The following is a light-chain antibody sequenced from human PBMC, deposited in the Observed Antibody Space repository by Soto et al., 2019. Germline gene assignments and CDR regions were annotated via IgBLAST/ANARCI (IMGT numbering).Light chain of an antibody. CDR1: SSDVGGYNY. V-gene: IGLV2-8*01. Sequence: QSALTQPPSASGSPGQSVTISCTGTSSDVGGYNYVSWYQQHPGKAPKLMIYEVSKRPSGVPDRFSGSKSGNTASLTVSGLQAEDEADYDCSSYAGSNNFRVFGTGTKLTVL. CDR3: SSYAGSNNFRV. CDR2: EVS. J-gene: IGLJ1*01.